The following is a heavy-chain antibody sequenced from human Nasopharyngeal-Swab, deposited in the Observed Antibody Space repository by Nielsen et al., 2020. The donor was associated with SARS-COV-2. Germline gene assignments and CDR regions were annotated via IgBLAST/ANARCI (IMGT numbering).Heavy chain of an antibody. V-gene: IGHV4-39*01. Sequence: LVWIGSVYYGGNTYYNPALKSRVTISVDTSKNQFSLKLASVTAADTAVYYCAGLAAHGYFYYYYGMDVWGQGTTVTVSS. CDR3: AGLAAHGYFYYYYGMDV. J-gene: IGHJ6*02. D-gene: IGHD6-6*01. CDR2: VYYGGNT.